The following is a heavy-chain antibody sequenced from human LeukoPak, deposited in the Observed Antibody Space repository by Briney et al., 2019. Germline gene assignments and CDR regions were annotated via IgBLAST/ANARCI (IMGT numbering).Heavy chain of an antibody. D-gene: IGHD5-24*01. V-gene: IGHV3-21*01. CDR2: ISSSSSNT. CDR3: VRGDGRDY. Sequence: GGSLRLSCAASGFTFSSYSMNWVRQAPGKGLEWVSSISSSSSNTHYADSVKGRFTISRDNAKNSLYMQMNSLRADDTAVYYCVRGDGRDYWGQGTLVTVSS. CDR1: GFTFSSYS. J-gene: IGHJ4*02.